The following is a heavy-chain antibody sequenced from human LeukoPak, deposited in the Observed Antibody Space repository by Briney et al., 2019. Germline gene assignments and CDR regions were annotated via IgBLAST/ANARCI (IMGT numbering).Heavy chain of an antibody. V-gene: IGHV1-69*05. CDR2: IIPIFGTA. D-gene: IGHD1-20*01. CDR3: ARENNWNRRLNWFDP. Sequence: ASVKVSCKASGGTFSSYAISWVRQAPGQGLEWMGGIIPIFGTANYAQKFRGRVTITTDESTSTAYMELSSLRSEDTAVYYCARENNWNRRLNWFDPWGQGTLVTVSS. J-gene: IGHJ5*02. CDR1: GGTFSSYA.